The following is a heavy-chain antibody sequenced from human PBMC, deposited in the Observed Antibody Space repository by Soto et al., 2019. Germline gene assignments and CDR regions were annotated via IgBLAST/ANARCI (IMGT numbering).Heavy chain of an antibody. J-gene: IGHJ4*02. CDR1: VYIFYIFS. CDR2: MSGGGRPI. CDR3: ARDLGWAFDS. D-gene: IGHD6-19*01. V-gene: IGHV3-48*02. Sequence: EVQLVESGGGGVQPGGSERLFCAACVYIFYIFSVIWVREAPGGGLEGISHMSGGGRPISYADSVKGRFTISRDNAKNSLYLQMDSLTDEDTAVYYCARDLGWAFDSWGQGTLVTVSS.